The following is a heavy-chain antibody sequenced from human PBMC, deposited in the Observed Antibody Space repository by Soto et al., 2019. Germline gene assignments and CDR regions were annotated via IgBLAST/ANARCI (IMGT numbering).Heavy chain of an antibody. J-gene: IGHJ6*02. D-gene: IGHD3-22*01. CDR1: GGTFSSYA. V-gene: IGHV1-69*01. CDR3: RRALGYYYDSSGYYPGGGMDV. CDR2: IIPIFGTA. Sequence: QVQLVQSGAEVKKPGSSVKVSCKASGGTFSSYAISWVRQAPGQGLEWMGGIIPIFGTANYAQKFQGRVTITAEESTGTAYMELSSLRSEDTSVYYCRRALGYYYDSSGYYPGGGMDVWGQGTTVTVSS.